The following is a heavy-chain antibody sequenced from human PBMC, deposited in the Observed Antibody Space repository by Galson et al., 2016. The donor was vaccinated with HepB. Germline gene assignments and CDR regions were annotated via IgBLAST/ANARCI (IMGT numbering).Heavy chain of an antibody. D-gene: IGHD2-2*01. CDR1: GFTFRTYS. J-gene: IGHJ4*02. V-gene: IGHV3-21*01. CDR3: AREGGYSFSTSCRYFDY. CDR2: INSIGDI. Sequence: SLRLSCAASGFTFRTYSMNWVRQAPGKGLEWVSSINSIGDIYYADSVKGRFTISRDNGKNSLYLQMNSLRAEDTAVYYCAREGGYSFSTSCRYFDYWGQGSLVTVSS.